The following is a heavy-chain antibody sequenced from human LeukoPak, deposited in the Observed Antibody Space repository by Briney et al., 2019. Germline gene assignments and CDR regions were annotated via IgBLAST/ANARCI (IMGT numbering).Heavy chain of an antibody. D-gene: IGHD3-3*01. J-gene: IGHJ4*02. Sequence: GESLKISCKGSGYSFNTYWIGWVRQVPGKGLEWMGIIYPGDSDTRYSPSFQGQVTISADKSINTAYLQWSSLKASDTAMYYCARRYDNYDFWSRWGQGTLVTV. CDR1: GYSFNTYW. V-gene: IGHV5-51*01. CDR2: IYPGDSDT. CDR3: ARRYDNYDFWSR.